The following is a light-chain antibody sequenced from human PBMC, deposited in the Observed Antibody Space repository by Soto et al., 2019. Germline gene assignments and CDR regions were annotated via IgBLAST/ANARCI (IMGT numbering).Light chain of an antibody. CDR3: HQYGSSPRT. CDR1: QSLSSSD. CDR2: GAS. J-gene: IGKJ2*02. Sequence: EIVLTQSPGTLSLSPGESATLSCRASQSLSSSDLAWHQQKPVQAPTLLIYGASSRATGIPDRFSGSGSGTDFTRTINRLEPEDFGVYYCHQYGSSPRTFGQGTKLEIE. V-gene: IGKV3-20*01.